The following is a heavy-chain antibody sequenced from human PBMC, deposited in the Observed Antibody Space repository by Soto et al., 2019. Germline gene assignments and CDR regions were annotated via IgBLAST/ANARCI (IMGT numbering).Heavy chain of an antibody. V-gene: IGHV4-39*01. J-gene: IGHJ4*02. CDR2: IYYSGRT. D-gene: IGHD3-22*01. Sequence: SETLSLTCSVSGGSISDSSFYGGWIRQPPGKGLEWIGTIYYSGRTYYNPSLKSRVTISVDTSKNQFSLKLSSVTAADTAVYYCARHFQGSGYYLDYFDYWGLGTLVTVSS. CDR3: ARHFQGSGYYLDYFDY. CDR1: GGSISDSSFY.